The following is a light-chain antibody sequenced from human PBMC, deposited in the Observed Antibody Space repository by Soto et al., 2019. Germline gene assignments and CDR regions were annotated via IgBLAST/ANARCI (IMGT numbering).Light chain of an antibody. J-gene: IGLJ2*01. V-gene: IGLV1-44*01. Sequence: QSVLTQPPSASGTPGQRVTISCSGSSSNIGSNTVNWYQQLPGTAPKLLIYSNNQRPSGVPDRFSGSKSGTSASLAISGLPSADVADYSCAACCDRLTVPVFARGTALTVL. CDR1: SSNIGSNT. CDR2: SNN. CDR3: AACCDRLTVPV.